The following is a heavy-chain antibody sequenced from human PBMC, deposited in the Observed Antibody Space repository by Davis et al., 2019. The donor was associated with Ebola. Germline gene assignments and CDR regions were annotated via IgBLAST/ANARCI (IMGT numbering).Heavy chain of an antibody. V-gene: IGHV1-2*04. Sequence: ASVKVSWKASGYIFTGYYIHWVRQAPGQGLEWMGCINPNSGATNYAQKFRGWVTMTRDTSINTAYMEVTSLKSDGTAVYYCARGRDIWSVPEYWGQGTLVTVSS. CDR2: INPNSGAT. D-gene: IGHD3-3*01. CDR3: ARGRDIWSVPEY. J-gene: IGHJ4*02. CDR1: GYIFTGYY.